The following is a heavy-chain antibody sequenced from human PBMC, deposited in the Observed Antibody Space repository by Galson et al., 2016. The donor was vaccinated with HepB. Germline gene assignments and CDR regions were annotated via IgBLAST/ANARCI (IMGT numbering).Heavy chain of an antibody. CDR2: LDPDKGNT. V-gene: IGHV1-24*01. J-gene: IGHJ4*02. CDR1: GFVLTELT. D-gene: IGHD2-2*01. Sequence: SVKVSCKVSGFVLTELTMHWVRQAPGEGLEWMGGLDPDKGNTIYSQKFQDRVTMTEDTSADTAYMDLRSLRSDDTAVYYCVAMDCSSTSCTLYSWGQGTLVTVSS. CDR3: VAMDCSSTSCTLYS.